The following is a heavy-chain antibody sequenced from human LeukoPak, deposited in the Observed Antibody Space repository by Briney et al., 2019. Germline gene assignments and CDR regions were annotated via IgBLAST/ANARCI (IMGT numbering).Heavy chain of an antibody. V-gene: IGHV3-74*01. D-gene: IGHD3-22*01. CDR3: VKEGSGYYR. J-gene: IGHJ4*02. CDR1: GFTFSSYW. CDR2: IKTDGSTT. Sequence: GGSLRLSCAVSGFTFSSYWMHWVRQAPGKGLVWVSHIKTDGSTTAYADSVKGRFTISRDNSKNTLFLQMNSLRAEDTAVYYCVKEGSGYYRWGQGTLVTVSS.